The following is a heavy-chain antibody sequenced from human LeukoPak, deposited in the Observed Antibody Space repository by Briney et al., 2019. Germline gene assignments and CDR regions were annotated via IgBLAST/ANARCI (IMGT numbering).Heavy chain of an antibody. CDR2: IKSDGSST. CDR1: GFTFSSYW. J-gene: IGHJ4*02. Sequence: GGSLGLSCAASGFTFSSYWMYWVRQAPGKGLVWVSRIKSDGSSTGYADSVKGRFTISRDNAKNTLYLQMNSLRAEDTAVYYCARDVGYSLEYWGQGTLVTVS. D-gene: IGHD2-21*01. V-gene: IGHV3-74*01. CDR3: ARDVGYSLEY.